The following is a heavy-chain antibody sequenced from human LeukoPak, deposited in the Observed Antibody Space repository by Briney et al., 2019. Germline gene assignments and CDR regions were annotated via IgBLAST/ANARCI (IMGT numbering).Heavy chain of an antibody. D-gene: IGHD3-3*01. CDR2: ISSSSSYI. CDR1: GFTFSSYS. CDR3: ASDYDFWSGYYPFDY. J-gene: IGHJ4*02. V-gene: IGHV3-21*01. Sequence: PGGSLRLSCAASGFTFSSYSMNWVRQAPGKGLEWVSSISSSSSYIYYADSVKGRFTISRDNAKNSLYLQMNSLRAEDTAVYYCASDYDFWSGYYPFDYWGQGTLVTVSS.